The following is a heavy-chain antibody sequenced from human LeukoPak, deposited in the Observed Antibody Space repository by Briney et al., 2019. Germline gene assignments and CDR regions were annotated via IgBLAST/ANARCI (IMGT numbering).Heavy chain of an antibody. Sequence: PGGSLRLSCAASGFTFSNYNMNWVRQAPGKGLEWVSYISSSSSTIYYADSVKGRFTISRDNAKNSLYLQMSSLRAEDTAVYYCAREGGLWFGELSSGDAFDIWGQGTMVTVSS. CDR3: AREGGLWFGELSSGDAFDI. D-gene: IGHD3-10*01. CDR1: GFTFSNYN. V-gene: IGHV3-48*01. CDR2: ISSSSSTI. J-gene: IGHJ3*02.